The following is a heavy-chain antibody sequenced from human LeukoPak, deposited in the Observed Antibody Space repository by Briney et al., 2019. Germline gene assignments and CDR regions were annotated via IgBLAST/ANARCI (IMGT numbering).Heavy chain of an antibody. V-gene: IGHV3-21*01. D-gene: IGHD4-17*01. CDR3: ARVYDYGYGTAFKRSHCYYYMDD. Sequence: GGSLRLSCEAAGFSFNRYSMNWLRQAPGKGLEWVAAISSSSSYKYCADSVKGRFTISRDNAKKSLFLQMNTLRAEDTGVYYCARVYDYGYGTAFKRSHCYYYMDDWGKGTTLTVSS. J-gene: IGHJ6*03. CDR1: GFSFNRYS. CDR2: ISSSSSYK.